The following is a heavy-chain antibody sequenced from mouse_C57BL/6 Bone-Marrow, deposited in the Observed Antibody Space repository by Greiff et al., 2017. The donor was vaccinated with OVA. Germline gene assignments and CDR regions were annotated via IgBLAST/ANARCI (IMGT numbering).Heavy chain of an antibody. CDR2: LSPGSGST. Sequence: QVQLQQPGAELVKPGASVKMSCKASGYTFTSYWITWVKQRPGQGLEWIGDLSPGSGSTNYNEKFKSKATLTVDTSSSTAYMQLSSLTSEDSAVYYCARSRRGFDYWGQGTTLTVSS. CDR1: GYTFTSYW. V-gene: IGHV1-55*01. CDR3: ARSRRGFDY. J-gene: IGHJ2*01.